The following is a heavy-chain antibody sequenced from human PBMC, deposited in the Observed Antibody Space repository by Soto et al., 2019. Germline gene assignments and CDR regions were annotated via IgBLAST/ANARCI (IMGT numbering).Heavy chain of an antibody. CDR3: AREENCSDGICYYEYVHR. D-gene: IGHD2-15*01. Sequence: ASVKVSCKASGYIFTAYSMHWVRQAPGQGLEWMGVVNPSGGSTNYAQKFQGRITMTRDTSTSTVYMDLSSMTSEDTAVYYCAREENCSDGICYYEYVHRGG. V-gene: IGHV1-46*01. CDR1: GYIFTAYS. CDR2: VNPSGGST. J-gene: IGHJ1*01.